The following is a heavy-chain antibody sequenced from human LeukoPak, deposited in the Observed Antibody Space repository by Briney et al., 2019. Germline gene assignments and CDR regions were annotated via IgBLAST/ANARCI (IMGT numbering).Heavy chain of an antibody. D-gene: IGHD2-15*01. CDR2: IIPIFGTA. J-gene: IGHJ6*03. CDR3: ARGRGGKYCSGGSCYSYDYYYYYMDV. CDR1: GYTFTSYD. V-gene: IGHV1-69*06. Sequence: ASVKVSCKASGYTFTSYDINWVRQATGQGLKWMGGIIPIFGTANYAQKFQGRVTITADKSTSTAYMELSSLRSEDTAVYYCARGRGGKYCSGGSCYSYDYYYYYMDVWGKGTTVTVSS.